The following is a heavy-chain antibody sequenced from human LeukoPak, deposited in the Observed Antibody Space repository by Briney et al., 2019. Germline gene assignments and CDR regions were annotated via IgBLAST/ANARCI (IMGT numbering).Heavy chain of an antibody. J-gene: IGHJ4*02. CDR2: ISSSGDTI. CDR1: GFTLSHYY. Sequence: GGSLRLSCAASGFTLSHYYMTWIRQAPGKGLEWLSCISSSGDTIYYADSVKGRFTVSRDNAENSLYLQMNSLRAEDTALYYCAKALAAAGTGDYWGQGTLVTVSS. CDR3: AKALAAAGTGDY. D-gene: IGHD6-13*01. V-gene: IGHV3-11*01.